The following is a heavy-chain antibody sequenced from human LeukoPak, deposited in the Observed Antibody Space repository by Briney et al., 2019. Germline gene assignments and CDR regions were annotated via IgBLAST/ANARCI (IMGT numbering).Heavy chain of an antibody. V-gene: IGHV4-59*01. CDR2: IYYSGST. CDR3: ARSHGSGSYYNLNDY. J-gene: IGHJ4*02. CDR1: DDSITMYY. Sequence: SETLSLTCTVSDDSITMYYWSWIRQPPGKGLEWIGYIYYSGSTNYNPSLRSRVTISVDTSKNQFSLKLSSVTAADTAVYYCARSHGSGSYYNLNDYWGQGTLVTVSS. D-gene: IGHD3-10*01.